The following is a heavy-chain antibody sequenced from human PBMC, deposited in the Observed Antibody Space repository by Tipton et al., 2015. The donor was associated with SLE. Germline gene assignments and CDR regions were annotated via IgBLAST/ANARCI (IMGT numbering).Heavy chain of an antibody. CDR2: IYYSGST. V-gene: IGHV4-61*08. CDR3: ARGRDYSFDY. Sequence: TLSLTCTVSSGSISSGDYYWSWIRQPPGKGLEWIGYIYYSGSTNYNPSLKSRVTISVDTSKNQFSLKLSSVTAADTAVYYCARGRDYSFDYWGQGTLVTVSS. CDR1: SGSISSGDYY. D-gene: IGHD4-11*01. J-gene: IGHJ4*02.